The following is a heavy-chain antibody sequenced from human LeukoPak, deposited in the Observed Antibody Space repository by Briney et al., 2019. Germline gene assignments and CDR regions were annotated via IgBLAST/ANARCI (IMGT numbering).Heavy chain of an antibody. CDR2: FSGSGGST. V-gene: IGHV3-23*01. CDR3: AKEGGRVLREATINY. CDR1: GFTFSDHA. D-gene: IGHD5-12*01. J-gene: IGHJ4*02. Sequence: GGSLRLACAASGFTFSDHAMSWVRQAPGKGLEWVSSFSGSGGSTYYAESVKGRFTIARDNYKNTLYLHMNSLRAEDTAVYYCAKEGGRVLREATINYWGQGTLVTVSS.